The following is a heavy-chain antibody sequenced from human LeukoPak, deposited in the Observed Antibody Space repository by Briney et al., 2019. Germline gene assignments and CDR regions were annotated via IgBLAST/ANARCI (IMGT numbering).Heavy chain of an antibody. D-gene: IGHD2-2*01. CDR1: GYTFTSYG. CDR2: ISAYNGKT. CDR3: ARGSPYCSSTSCYVGDY. Sequence: ASVKVSCKASGYTFTSYGVSWVRQAPGQGLEWMGWISAYNGKTNYAQKLQGRVTMTTDTSTSTAYMELRSLRSDDTAVYYCARGSPYCSSTSCYVGDYWGQGTLVTVSS. V-gene: IGHV1-18*04. J-gene: IGHJ4*02.